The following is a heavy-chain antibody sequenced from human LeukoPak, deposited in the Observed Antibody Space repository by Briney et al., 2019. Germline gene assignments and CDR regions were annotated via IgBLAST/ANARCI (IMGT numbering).Heavy chain of an antibody. CDR2: IYNSGSA. CDR3: ARKDGDY. Sequence: PSQTLSLTCTVSGGSISSGSYFWSWIRQPAGKGLEWIGRIYNSGSANYNPSLKSRVTMSLDTSKNQLYLNLRYVTAADTAIYYCARKDGDYWGQGTLVTVSS. V-gene: IGHV4-61*02. CDR1: GGSISSGSYF. J-gene: IGHJ4*02.